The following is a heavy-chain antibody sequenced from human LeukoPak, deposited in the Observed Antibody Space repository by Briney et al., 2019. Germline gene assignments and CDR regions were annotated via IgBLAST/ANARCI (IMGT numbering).Heavy chain of an antibody. CDR3: ASSSGYYYLNWFDH. D-gene: IGHD3-22*01. J-gene: IGHJ5*02. Sequence: SETLSLTCTVSGGSISSSSYYWGWIRQPPGKGLEWIGSIYYSGSTYYNPSLKSRVTISVDTSKNQFSLKLSSVTAADTAVYYCASSSGYYYLNWFDHWGQGTLVTVSS. CDR2: IYYSGST. CDR1: GGSISSSSYY. V-gene: IGHV4-39*07.